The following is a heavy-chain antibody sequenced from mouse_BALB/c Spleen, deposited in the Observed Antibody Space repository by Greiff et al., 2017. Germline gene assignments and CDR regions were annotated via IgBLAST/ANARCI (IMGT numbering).Heavy chain of an antibody. CDR1: GYSFTGYN. CDR3: ARREDYDDAMDY. V-gene: IGHV1-39*01. J-gene: IGHJ4*01. Sequence: EVKLVESGPELEKPGASVKISCKASGYSFTGYNMNWVKQSNGKSLEWIGNIDPYYGGTSYNQKFKGKATLTVDKSSSTAYMQLKSLTSEDSAVYYCARREDYDDAMDYWGQGTSVTVSS. D-gene: IGHD2-4*01. CDR2: IDPYYGGT.